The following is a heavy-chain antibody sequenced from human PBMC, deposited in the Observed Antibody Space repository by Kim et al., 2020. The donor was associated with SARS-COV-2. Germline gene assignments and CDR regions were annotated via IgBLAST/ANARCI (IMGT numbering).Heavy chain of an antibody. J-gene: IGHJ4*02. CDR3: AKDFGMVRGPIDY. V-gene: IGHV3-23*01. CDR2: ISGSGGST. D-gene: IGHD3-10*01. CDR1: GFTFSSFV. Sequence: GGSLRLSCAASGFTFSSFVMSWVRQAPGKGLEWVSGISGSGGSTCYADSVKGRFTMSRDNSKNTLYLQMNSLRGEDTAVYYCAKDFGMVRGPIDYWGQGTLVTVSS.